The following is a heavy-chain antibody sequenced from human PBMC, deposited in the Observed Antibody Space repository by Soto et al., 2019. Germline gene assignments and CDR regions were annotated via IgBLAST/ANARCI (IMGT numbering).Heavy chain of an antibody. Sequence: EVQLVESGGGLVQPGGSLRLSCAASGFTFSSYWMHWVRQAPGKGLVWVSRINRDGSSTSYADSVQGRFTISRDSAKNTLYLQMNSLTAEDTAVYYCAREGEYSSAIDSWGQGTLVTVSS. CDR2: INRDGSST. V-gene: IGHV3-74*01. CDR1: GFTFSSYW. J-gene: IGHJ4*02. CDR3: AREGEYSSAIDS. D-gene: IGHD6-19*01.